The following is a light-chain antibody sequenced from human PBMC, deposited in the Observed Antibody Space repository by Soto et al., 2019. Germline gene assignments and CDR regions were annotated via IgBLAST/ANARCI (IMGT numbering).Light chain of an antibody. CDR1: QSISSW. V-gene: IGKV1-5*03. CDR3: QHYENYWWR. CDR2: KAS. J-gene: IGKJ1*01. Sequence: DIQMTQSPSTLPASVGDRVTITCRASQSISSWLAWDHQKPGKAPKLLIYKASTLESGVPSRFSGSVSGTEFTLTISSLQPDDFAIYYCQHYENYWWRFGQGTKVEIK.